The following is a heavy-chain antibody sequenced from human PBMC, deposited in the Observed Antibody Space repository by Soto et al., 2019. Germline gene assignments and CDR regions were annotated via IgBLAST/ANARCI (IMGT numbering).Heavy chain of an antibody. CDR3: ARFSGSYTRGLDY. Sequence: EVQLVESGGGLVQPGGSLRLSCAASGFTFSDHYMDWVRQAPGKGLEWVGRSRNKANSYSTEYAASVKGRFTSSRDESKNALYLQMNSLKTEDTAVYYCARFSGSYTRGLDYWGQGTLVTGSS. V-gene: IGHV3-72*01. D-gene: IGHD1-26*01. J-gene: IGHJ4*02. CDR1: GFTFSDHY. CDR2: SRNKANSYST.